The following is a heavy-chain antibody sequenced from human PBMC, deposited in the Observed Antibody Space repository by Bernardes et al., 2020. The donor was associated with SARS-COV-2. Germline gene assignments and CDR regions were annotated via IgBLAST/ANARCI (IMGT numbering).Heavy chain of an antibody. CDR3: AREGKGYYDFWSGYYDNYYYYGMDV. CDR2: ISAYNGNT. CDR1: GYTFTSYG. V-gene: IGHV1-18*01. Sequence: ASVKVSCKASGYTFTSYGISWVRQAPGQGLEWMGWISAYNGNTNYAQKLQGRVTMTTDTSTSTAYMELRSLRSDDTAVYYCAREGKGYYDFWSGYYDNYYYYGMDVWGQGTTVTVSS. D-gene: IGHD3-3*01. J-gene: IGHJ6*02.